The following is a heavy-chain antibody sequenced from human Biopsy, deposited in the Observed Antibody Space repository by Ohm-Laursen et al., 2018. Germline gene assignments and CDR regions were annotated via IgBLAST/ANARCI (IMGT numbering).Heavy chain of an antibody. D-gene: IGHD1-14*01. CDR1: RFTFSRYW. J-gene: IGHJ5*02. CDR2: ISRSVSHI. CDR3: ARGRTHLLPDHDWFDP. V-gene: IGHV3-21*06. Sequence: GSLRLSCTASRFTFSRYWMNWVRQAPGKGLEWVSSISRSVSHILYAETLKGRFTSSRDNAKNSVYLQMNSLRVEDTGVYYCARGRTHLLPDHDWFDPWGQGTLVTVSS.